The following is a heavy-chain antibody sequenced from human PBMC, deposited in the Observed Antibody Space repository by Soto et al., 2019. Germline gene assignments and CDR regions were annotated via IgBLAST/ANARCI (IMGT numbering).Heavy chain of an antibody. Sequence: EVQLVESGGGLVQPGGSLRLSCEASGFTFRNYDMHWVRQGTGKGLEWVSGISAAGDPDYADSVEGRFTISRENAQNSFFLQMNSLRVGDTAVYYGDRTDRDFYGLDVWGQGTTVIVSS. CDR2: ISAAGDP. CDR1: GFTFRNYD. CDR3: DRTDRDFYGLDV. V-gene: IGHV3-13*05. J-gene: IGHJ6*02.